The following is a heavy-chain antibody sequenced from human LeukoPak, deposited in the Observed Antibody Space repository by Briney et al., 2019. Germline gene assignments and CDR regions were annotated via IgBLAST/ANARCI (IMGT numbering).Heavy chain of an antibody. V-gene: IGHV3-23*01. J-gene: IGHJ4*02. CDR3: ARVTWDTSVFDY. CDR2: ISDTGNT. D-gene: IGHD5-18*01. Sequence: GGSLRLSCAASGFTLSSYAMSWVRQAPGKGLEWVSAISDTGNTYHADSVKGRFTISRDNAKNSLYLQMNSLRAEDTAVYYCARVTWDTSVFDYWGQGTLVTVSS. CDR1: GFTLSSYA.